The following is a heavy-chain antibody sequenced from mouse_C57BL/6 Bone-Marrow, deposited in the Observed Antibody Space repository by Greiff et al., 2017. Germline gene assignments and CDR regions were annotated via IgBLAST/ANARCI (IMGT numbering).Heavy chain of an antibody. J-gene: IGHJ3*01. D-gene: IGHD2-4*01. CDR1: GFTFSDYY. CDR3: ARPPYYDYDGFAY. CDR2: ISNGGGSP. Sequence: DVMLVESGGGLVQPGGSLTLSCAASGFTFSDYYMYWVRQTPEKRLEWVAYISNGGGSPYYPCTVKGRFTISRDHAKNTLYLQMSRLKSEDTAMYYWARPPYYDYDGFAYWGQGTLVTVSA. V-gene: IGHV5-12*01.